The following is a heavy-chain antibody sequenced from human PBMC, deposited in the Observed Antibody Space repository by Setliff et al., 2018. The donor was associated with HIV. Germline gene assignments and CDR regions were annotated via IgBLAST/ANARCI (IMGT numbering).Heavy chain of an antibody. D-gene: IGHD6-25*01. Sequence: SETLSLTCAVSGGSISSGDYYWSWIRQPPGKGLEWIGNIYDSESTYYNPSLKSRVTISLDTSKNQFSLKLTSVTAADTAVYYCARYSPRGYTLTGPYWGQGTLVTVSS. CDR3: ARYSPRGYTLTGPY. CDR2: IYDSEST. CDR1: GGSISSGDYY. V-gene: IGHV4-30-4*02. J-gene: IGHJ4*02.